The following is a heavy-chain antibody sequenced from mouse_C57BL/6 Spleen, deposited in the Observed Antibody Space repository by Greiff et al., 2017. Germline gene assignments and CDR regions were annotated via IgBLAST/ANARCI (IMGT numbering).Heavy chain of an antibody. Sequence: QVQLQQPGAELVKPGASVKLSCKASGYTFTSYWMQWVKQRPGQGLEWIGEIDPSDSYTNYNQKFKGKATLTVDTSSSTAYMQLSSLTSEDSAVYYCAMYYGNYYAMDDWGQGTSVTVSS. CDR1: GYTFTSYW. CDR3: AMYYGNYYAMDD. J-gene: IGHJ4*01. CDR2: IDPSDSYT. D-gene: IGHD2-1*01. V-gene: IGHV1-50*01.